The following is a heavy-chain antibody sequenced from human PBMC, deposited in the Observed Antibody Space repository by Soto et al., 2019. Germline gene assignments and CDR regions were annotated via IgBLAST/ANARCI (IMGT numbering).Heavy chain of an antibody. Sequence: EVQLVESGGGLVQPGRSLRLSCAASGFTFDDYAMHWVRQAPGKGLEWVSGISWNSGSIGYADSVKGRFTISRDNAKNSLYLQMNSLRAEDTALYYCAKDMRAVTTLGHFQHWGQGTLVTVSS. J-gene: IGHJ1*01. D-gene: IGHD4-17*01. CDR3: AKDMRAVTTLGHFQH. CDR2: ISWNSGSI. CDR1: GFTFDDYA. V-gene: IGHV3-9*01.